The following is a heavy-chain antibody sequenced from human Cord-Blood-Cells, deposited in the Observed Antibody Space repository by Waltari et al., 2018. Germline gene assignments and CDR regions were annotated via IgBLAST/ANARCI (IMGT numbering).Heavy chain of an antibody. Sequence: QVQLVQSGAEVKKPGASVKVSCKASGYTFTGYYMHWVRQAPGQGLEWRGWINPNSGGTNYAQKVQGRVTMTRDTSISTAYMELSRLRSDDTAVYYCARDAPLNYYDSSGYDYWGQGTLVTVSS. CDR1: GYTFTGYY. CDR2: INPNSGGT. V-gene: IGHV1-2*02. CDR3: ARDAPLNYYDSSGYDY. J-gene: IGHJ4*02. D-gene: IGHD3-22*01.